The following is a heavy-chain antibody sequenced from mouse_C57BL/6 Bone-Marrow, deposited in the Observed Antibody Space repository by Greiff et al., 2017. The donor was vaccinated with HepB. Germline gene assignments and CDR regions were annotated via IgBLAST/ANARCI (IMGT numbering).Heavy chain of an antibody. Sequence: QVQLQQPGAELVKPGASVKLSCKASGYTFTSYWMQWVKQRPGQGLEWIGEIYPSDSYTNYNQKFKGKATLTVDTSSSTAYMQLSSLTSEYSAVYYGARWGVGGFAYWGQGTLVTVSA. CDR2: IYPSDSYT. CDR1: GYTFTSYW. CDR3: ARWGVGGFAY. J-gene: IGHJ3*01. V-gene: IGHV1-50*01.